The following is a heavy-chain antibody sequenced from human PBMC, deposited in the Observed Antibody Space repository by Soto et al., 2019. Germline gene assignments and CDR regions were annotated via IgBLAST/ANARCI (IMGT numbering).Heavy chain of an antibody. D-gene: IGHD3-10*01. J-gene: IGHJ5*02. V-gene: IGHV4-34*01. CDR1: GGSFSGYY. CDR2: INHSGST. CDR3: AQTRKYYYGSRRRGPNWFDP. Sequence: SETLSLTCAVYGGSFSGYYWSWIRQPPGKGLEWIGEINHSGSTNYNPSLKSRVTISVDTSKNQFSLKLSSVTAADTAVYYCAQTRKYYYGSRRRGPNWFDPWGQGTLVTVSS.